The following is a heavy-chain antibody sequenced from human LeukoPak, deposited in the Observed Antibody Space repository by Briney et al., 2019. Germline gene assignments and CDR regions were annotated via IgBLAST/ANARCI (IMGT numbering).Heavy chain of an antibody. CDR2: FYYSGST. J-gene: IGHJ4*02. CDR3: ARGSLWSGYSY. D-gene: IGHD3-3*01. CDR1: GGSISSGGYY. Sequence: SETLSLTCTVSGGSISSGGYYWSWIRQHPGKGLEWIGYFYYSGSTYYNPSLKSRVTISVDTSKNQFSLKLSSVTAADTAVYYCARGSLWSGYSYWGQGTLVTVSS. V-gene: IGHV4-31*03.